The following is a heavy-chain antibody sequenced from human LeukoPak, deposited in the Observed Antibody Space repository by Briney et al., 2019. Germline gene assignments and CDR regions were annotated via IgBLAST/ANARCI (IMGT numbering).Heavy chain of an antibody. V-gene: IGHV5-51*01. CDR2: IYPGDSDT. D-gene: IGHD3-10*01. CDR3: ARAYYGSGSQNWFDP. J-gene: IGHJ5*02. CDR1: GYSFTSYW. Sequence: GASLKISCKGSGYSFTSYWIGWVRQMPGEGLEWMGIIYPGDSDTRYSPSFQGQVTISADKSISTAYLQWSSLKASDTAMYYCARAYYGSGSQNWFDPWGQGTLVTVSS.